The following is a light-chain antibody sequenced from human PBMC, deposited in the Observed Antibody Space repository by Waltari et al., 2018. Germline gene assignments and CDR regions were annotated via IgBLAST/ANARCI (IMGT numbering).Light chain of an antibody. J-gene: IGKJ3*01. CDR1: QSVSRY. V-gene: IGKV3-11*01. CDR2: DTF. CDR3: LHRSNWPPLFT. Sequence: EIVLTQSPVTLSLSPGERATLSCRASQSVSRYLAWYQQKPGQAPRLLIYDTFRRASGIPARFSGSGSGTDFTLTISSLEPEDFAVYYCLHRSNWPPLFTFGPGTKVDIK.